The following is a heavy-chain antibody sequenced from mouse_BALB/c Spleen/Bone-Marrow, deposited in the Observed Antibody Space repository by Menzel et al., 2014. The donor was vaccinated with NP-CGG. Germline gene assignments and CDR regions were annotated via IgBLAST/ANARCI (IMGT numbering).Heavy chain of an antibody. V-gene: IGHV1-7*01. J-gene: IGHJ4*01. Sequence: QVQLQQSGAELAKPGASVKMSCKASGYTFTNYWMYWVKQRPGQGLEWIGYIKVSTGYTEYNQKFKDKATLTADKSSSTAYMQLSSLTSEDSAVYYCARDYSYAMDYWGQGTSVTVSS. D-gene: IGHD1-1*01. CDR3: ARDYSYAMDY. CDR2: IKVSTGYT. CDR1: GYTFTNYW.